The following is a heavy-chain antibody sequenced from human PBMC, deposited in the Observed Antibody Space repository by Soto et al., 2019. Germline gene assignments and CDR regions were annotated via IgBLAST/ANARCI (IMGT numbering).Heavy chain of an antibody. CDR3: ARDIVVVPAASPYYFDY. CDR1: GYTFTSYG. CDR2: ISAYNGNT. V-gene: IGHV1-18*01. D-gene: IGHD2-2*01. J-gene: IGHJ4*02. Sequence: ASVKVSCKASGYTFTSYGISCVRQAPGQVLEWMGWISAYNGNTNYAQKLQGRVTMTTDTSTSTAYMELRSLRSDDTAVYYCARDIVVVPAASPYYFDYWGQGTLVTVSS.